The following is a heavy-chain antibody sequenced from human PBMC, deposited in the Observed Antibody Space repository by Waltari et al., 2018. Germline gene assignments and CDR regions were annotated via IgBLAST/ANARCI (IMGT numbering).Heavy chain of an antibody. V-gene: IGHV3-23*04. J-gene: IGHJ4*02. CDR3: ARSGDGEGKFDF. CDR2: IRGSDGRT. Sequence: EVQLVESGGGLVQPGGSPRLSCAASGFTFSSYAMSWVRQAPGKGLEGVSAIRGSDGRTDYADSVKGRFTISRDNSKNTLYLQMSSLRAEDTAVYYCARSGDGEGKFDFWGQGTLVIVSS. D-gene: IGHD4-17*01. CDR1: GFTFSSYA.